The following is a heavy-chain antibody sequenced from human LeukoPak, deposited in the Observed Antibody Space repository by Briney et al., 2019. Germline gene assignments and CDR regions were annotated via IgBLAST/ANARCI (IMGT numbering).Heavy chain of an antibody. CDR1: GGSFSGYY. V-gene: IGHV4-34*01. CDR3: ARGPPQDY. J-gene: IGHJ4*02. CDR2: INHSGST. Sequence: SETLSLTCAVYGGSFSGYYWSWIRQPPGKGLEWIGEINHSGSTNYNPSLKSRVTISVDTSKNQFSLKLSSVTAADTAVYYCARGPPQDYWGQGTLVTVSS.